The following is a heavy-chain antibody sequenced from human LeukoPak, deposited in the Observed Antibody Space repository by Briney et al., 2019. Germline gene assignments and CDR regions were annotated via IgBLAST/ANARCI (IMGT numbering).Heavy chain of an antibody. J-gene: IGHJ6*03. Sequence: KAGGSLRLSCAASGFTFSSYSMNWVRQAPGKGLEWVSSISSSSSYIYYADSVKGRFTISRDNAKNSLYLQMNSLRAEDTAVYYCARDRGGSGEYYMDVWGKGTTVTVSS. CDR1: GFTFSSYS. D-gene: IGHD3-10*01. V-gene: IGHV3-21*01. CDR3: ARDRGGSGEYYMDV. CDR2: ISSSSSYI.